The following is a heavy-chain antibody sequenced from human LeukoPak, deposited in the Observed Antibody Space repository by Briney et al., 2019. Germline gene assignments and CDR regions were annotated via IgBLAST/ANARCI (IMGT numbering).Heavy chain of an antibody. J-gene: IGHJ4*02. V-gene: IGHV1-2*02. Sequence: AASLRLSYGASGYTFTDDYIHWVRQAPGQGLEWVGWINVNSAGTNYAQKFYARVTMTRDTSISTAYMELSRLRSDDTAVFYCARSPHILTGENFDFWGQGTLVTVSS. CDR3: ARSPHILTGENFDF. D-gene: IGHD3-9*01. CDR1: GYTFTDDY. CDR2: INVNSAGT.